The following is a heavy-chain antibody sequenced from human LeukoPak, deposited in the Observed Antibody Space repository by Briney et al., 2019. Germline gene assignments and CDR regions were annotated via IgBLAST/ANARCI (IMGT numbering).Heavy chain of an antibody. CDR2: ISGSGGST. D-gene: IGHD3-22*01. CDR3: AKDPANYYDSSSFYSGDY. J-gene: IGHJ4*02. CDR1: RFTFSSYA. Sequence: GGSLRLSCVASRFTFSSYAMSWVRQAPGKGLEWVSAISGSGGSTNYADSVKGRFTISRDNSKNTLYLQMNSLRAEDTAVYYCAKDPANYYDSSSFYSGDYWGQGTLVTVSS. V-gene: IGHV3-23*01.